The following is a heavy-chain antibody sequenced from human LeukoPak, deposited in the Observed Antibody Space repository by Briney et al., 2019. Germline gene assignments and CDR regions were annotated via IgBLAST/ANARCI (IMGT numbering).Heavy chain of an antibody. D-gene: IGHD3-22*01. Sequence: GRSLRLSCAASGFTFSSYGMHWVRQAPGKGLEWVAVIWYDGSNKYYVDSVQGRFTISRDNSKNSLYLQMSSLRAEDTAVYYCARGDYYDSSGYYFPDAFDIWGQGTMVTVSS. J-gene: IGHJ3*02. CDR1: GFTFSSYG. CDR3: ARGDYYDSSGYYFPDAFDI. V-gene: IGHV3-33*01. CDR2: IWYDGSNK.